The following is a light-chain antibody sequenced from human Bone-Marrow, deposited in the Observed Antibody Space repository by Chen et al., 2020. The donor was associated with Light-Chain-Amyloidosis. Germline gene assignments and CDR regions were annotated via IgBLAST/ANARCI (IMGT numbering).Light chain of an antibody. CDR1: DLPTKY. Sequence: SYELTQPPSVSVSPGQTARITCSGDDLPTKYAYWYQQKPGQAPVLVIHRDTERPSGISDGFSGSISGTTATLTISGVQAEDEADYHCQSADSSGTYEVIFGGGTKLTVL. V-gene: IGLV3-25*03. CDR3: QSADSSGTYEVI. CDR2: RDT. J-gene: IGLJ2*01.